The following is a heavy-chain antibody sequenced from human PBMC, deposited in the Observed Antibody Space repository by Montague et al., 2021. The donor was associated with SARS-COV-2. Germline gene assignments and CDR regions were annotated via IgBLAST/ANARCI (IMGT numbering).Heavy chain of an antibody. CDR3: AQSNDVLRYFDWTYKMRGFDY. V-gene: IGHV2-5*02. J-gene: IGHJ4*02. CDR2: IYWDDDK. Sequence: PALVKPTQTLTLTCTFSGFSLSTSGVGVGWIRQPPGKALEWLALIYWDDDKRYSPSLKSRLAITKDTSKHQVVLTMTNMDPVDTAIYYCAQSNDVLRYFDWTYKMRGFDYWGQGTLVTVSS. CDR1: GFSLSTSGVG. D-gene: IGHD3-9*01.